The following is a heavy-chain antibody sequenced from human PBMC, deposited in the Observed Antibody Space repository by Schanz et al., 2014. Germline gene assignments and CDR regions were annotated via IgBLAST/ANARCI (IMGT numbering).Heavy chain of an antibody. Sequence: QIQLVQSGPEVKKPGATVKVSCKASGYIFINSGISWVRQAPGQGLEWMGWISVYNGNTKYPQKLQGRVTMTTDTSTSTAYMELRSLRSEDTAVYSCAKAEYDILTDSYSRLDPWGQGTLVTVSS. J-gene: IGHJ5*02. CDR3: AKAEYDILTDSYSRLDP. V-gene: IGHV1-18*01. CDR2: ISVYNGNT. CDR1: GYIFINSG. D-gene: IGHD3-9*01.